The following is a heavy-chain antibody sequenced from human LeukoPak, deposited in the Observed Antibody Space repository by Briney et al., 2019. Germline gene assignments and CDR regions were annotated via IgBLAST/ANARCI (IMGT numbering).Heavy chain of an antibody. CDR1: GGSISSYY. D-gene: IGHD2-2*02. CDR2: IYYSGST. Sequence: SETLSLTCTVSGGSISSYYWSWIRQPPGKGLEWIGYIYYSGSTNYNPSLKSRVTISVDTSKNQFSLKLSSVTAADTAVYYCARAGVVPAAIGALDCWGQGTLVTVSS. V-gene: IGHV4-59*01. J-gene: IGHJ4*02. CDR3: ARAGVVPAAIGALDC.